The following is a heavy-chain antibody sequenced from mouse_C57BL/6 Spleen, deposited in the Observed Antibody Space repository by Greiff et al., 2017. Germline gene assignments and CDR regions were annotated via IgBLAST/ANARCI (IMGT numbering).Heavy chain of an antibody. V-gene: IGHV1-53*01. J-gene: IGHJ3*01. CDR2: INPSNGGT. CDR3: ESYYGSSYGFAY. CDR1: GYTFTSYW. Sequence: VQLQQPGTELVKPGASVKLSCKASGYTFTSYWMHWVKQRPGQGLEWIGNINPSNGGTNYNEKSQSKAPLTVDKSSSTEYMQLSGLTSEDSAVYYCESYYGSSYGFAYWGQGTLVTVSA. D-gene: IGHD1-1*01.